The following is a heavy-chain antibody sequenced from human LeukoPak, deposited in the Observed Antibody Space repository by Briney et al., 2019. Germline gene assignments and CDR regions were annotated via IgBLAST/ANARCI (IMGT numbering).Heavy chain of an antibody. D-gene: IGHD5-18*01. CDR2: IYYSGST. Sequence: PSETLSLTCTVSGGSISSGGYYWSWIRQHPGKGLECIGYIYYSGSTYYNPSLKSRVTISVDTSKNQFSLKLSSVTAADTAVYYCARGGDSYGWFASTGLDYWGQGTLVTVSS. J-gene: IGHJ4*02. CDR3: ARGGDSYGWFASTGLDY. CDR1: GGSISSGGYY. V-gene: IGHV4-31*03.